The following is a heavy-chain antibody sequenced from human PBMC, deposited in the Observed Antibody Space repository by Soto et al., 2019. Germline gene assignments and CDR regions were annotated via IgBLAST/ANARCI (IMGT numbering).Heavy chain of an antibody. CDR1: GFTFSSYG. J-gene: IGHJ6*04. Sequence: GGSLRLSCAASGFTFSSYGMHWVRQAPGKGLEWVAVIWYDGSNKYYADSVKGRFTISRDNSKNTLYLQMNSLRAEDTAVYYCARDQLVAVRVMDVWGKGTTVTVSS. V-gene: IGHV3-33*01. CDR2: IWYDGSNK. D-gene: IGHD6-13*01. CDR3: ARDQLVAVRVMDV.